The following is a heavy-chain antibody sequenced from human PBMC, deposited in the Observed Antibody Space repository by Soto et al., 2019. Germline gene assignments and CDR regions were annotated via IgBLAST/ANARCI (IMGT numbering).Heavy chain of an antibody. J-gene: IGHJ4*02. CDR3: AKDGSWLTLYYFDY. V-gene: IGHV3-30*18. CDR1: GFTFSSYG. D-gene: IGHD2-15*01. Sequence: PGGSLRLSCAASGFTFSSYGMHWVRQAPGKGLEWVAVISYDGSNKYYADSVKGRFTISRDNSKNTLYLQMNSLRAEDTAVYYCAKDGSWLTLYYFDYWGQGTLVTVSS. CDR2: ISYDGSNK.